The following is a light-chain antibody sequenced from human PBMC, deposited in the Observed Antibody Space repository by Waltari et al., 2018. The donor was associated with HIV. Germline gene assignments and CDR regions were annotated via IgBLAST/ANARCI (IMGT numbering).Light chain of an antibody. CDR3: QQNSYWLPIT. Sequence: EIVLTQSPATLSLSPGERATLSCRASQSVGSYLAWYQQKPGQAPRLLIYDESKRATGIPARFSGSGSGTDFTLTISSLEPEDFAVYYCQQNSYWLPITFGQGTRLEI. V-gene: IGKV3-11*01. J-gene: IGKJ5*01. CDR1: QSVGSY. CDR2: DES.